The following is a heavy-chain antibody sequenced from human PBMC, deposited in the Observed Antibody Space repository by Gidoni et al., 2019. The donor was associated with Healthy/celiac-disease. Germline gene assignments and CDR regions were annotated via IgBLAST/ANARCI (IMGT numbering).Heavy chain of an antibody. CDR2: IYYSGST. J-gene: IGHJ4*02. CDR3: ALVGATYYFDY. Sequence: QVQLQESGPGLVKPSETLSLTCTVSGGSISSYYWSWIRQPPGKGLEWIGYIYYSGSTNYNPSLKSRVTISVDTSKNQFSLKLSSVTAADTAVYYCALVGATYYFDYWGQGTLVTVSS. V-gene: IGHV4-59*01. CDR1: GGSISSYY. D-gene: IGHD1-26*01.